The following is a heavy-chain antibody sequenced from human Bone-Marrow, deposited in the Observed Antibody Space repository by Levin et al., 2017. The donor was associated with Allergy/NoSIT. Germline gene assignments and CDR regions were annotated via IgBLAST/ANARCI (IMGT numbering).Heavy chain of an antibody. V-gene: IGHV1-8*01. Sequence: ASVKVSCKTSGYTFTSYNVYWVRQATGQGLEWMGYINPNSGNTGYAQKFQGRVTMTRNSSITTAYMELSGLTSEDTAMYYCASHHCATAACSVLLFDFWGQGSLVTVSS. CDR3: ASHHCATAACSVLLFDF. CDR1: GYTFTSYN. CDR2: INPNSGNT. J-gene: IGHJ4*02. D-gene: IGHD2-15*01.